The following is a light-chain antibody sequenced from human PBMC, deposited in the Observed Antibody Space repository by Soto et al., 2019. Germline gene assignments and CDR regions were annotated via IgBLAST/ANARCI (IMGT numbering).Light chain of an antibody. CDR2: DVS. Sequence: QSALTQPRSVSGSPGQSITISCTGTSSDVGGYNYVSWYRQYPGKAPKLMIYDVSKRPSGVPDRFSGSKSGNPASLTISGLQAEDEADYYCCSYAGSYTHYVFGTGTKLTVL. J-gene: IGLJ1*01. CDR1: SSDVGGYNY. CDR3: CSYAGSYTHYV. V-gene: IGLV2-11*01.